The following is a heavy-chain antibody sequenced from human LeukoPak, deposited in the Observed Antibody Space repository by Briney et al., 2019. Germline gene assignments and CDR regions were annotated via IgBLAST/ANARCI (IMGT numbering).Heavy chain of an antibody. CDR2: ISYDGSHK. V-gene: IGHV3-30*03. CDR1: GITFRSYG. Sequence: GGSLRLSCAASGITFRSYGMHWVRQAPGKGLEWVAVISYDGSHKYYADSVKGRLSISRDNSKNTLYLQMNSLRAEDTAVYYCARDHSSGWYSDYFDYWGQGTLVTVPS. D-gene: IGHD6-19*01. J-gene: IGHJ4*02. CDR3: ARDHSSGWYSDYFDY.